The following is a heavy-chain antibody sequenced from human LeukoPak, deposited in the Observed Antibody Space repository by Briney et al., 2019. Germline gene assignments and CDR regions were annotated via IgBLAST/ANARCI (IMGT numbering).Heavy chain of an antibody. D-gene: IGHD3-22*01. CDR1: GGSISPYY. J-gene: IGHJ5*02. CDR3: ARGYYYDSSGYADWFDP. V-gene: IGHV4-59*01. Sequence: SETLSLTCTVSGGSISPYYWSWLRQPPGKGLEWIGFISYSGSTTYDPSLKSRVTISVDTSKNQFSLKLSSVTAADTAVYYCARGYYYDSSGYADWFDPWGQGTLVTVSS. CDR2: ISYSGST.